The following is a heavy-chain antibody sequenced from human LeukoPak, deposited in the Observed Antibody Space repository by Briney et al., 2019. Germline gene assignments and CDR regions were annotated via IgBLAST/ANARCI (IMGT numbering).Heavy chain of an antibody. CDR3: ATGLLGGVTVPFDY. Sequence: GGSLRLSCAASGFTFSSYGMHWVRQAPGKGLEWVAFIRYDGSNKYYADSVKGRFTISRDNSKNTLYLQMNSLRAEDTAVYYCATGLLGGVTVPFDYCGQGTLVTVSS. J-gene: IGHJ4*02. CDR1: GFTFSSYG. D-gene: IGHD3-16*01. CDR2: IRYDGSNK. V-gene: IGHV3-30*02.